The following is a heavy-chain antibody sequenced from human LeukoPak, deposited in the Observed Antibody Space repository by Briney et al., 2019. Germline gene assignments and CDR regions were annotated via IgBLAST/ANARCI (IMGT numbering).Heavy chain of an antibody. D-gene: IGHD3-22*01. CDR2: ISSSSSYI. V-gene: IGHV3-21*01. CDR1: GFTLSSFT. CDR3: ARDLRSSGYYAFDY. Sequence: TGGSLRLSCAASGFTLSSFTMNWVRQAPGKGLEWVSSISSSSSYIYYADSLKGRFTISRDNAKNSLYLQMNSLRAEDTAVYYCARDLRSSGYYAFDYWGQGTLVTVSS. J-gene: IGHJ4*02.